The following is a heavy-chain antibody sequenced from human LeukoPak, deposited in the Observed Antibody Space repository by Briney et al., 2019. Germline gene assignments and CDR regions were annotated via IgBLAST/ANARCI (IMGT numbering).Heavy chain of an antibody. D-gene: IGHD3-22*01. CDR1: GGTFSSYA. CDR3: AGLYYYDSSGPLDY. CDR2: IVPIFGTA. V-gene: IGHV1-69*13. Sequence: SVKVSCKASGGTFSSYAISWVRQAPGQGLEWMGGIVPIFGTANYAQKFQGRVTITADESTSTAYMELSSLRSEDTAVYYCAGLYYYDSSGPLDYWGQGTLVTVSS. J-gene: IGHJ4*02.